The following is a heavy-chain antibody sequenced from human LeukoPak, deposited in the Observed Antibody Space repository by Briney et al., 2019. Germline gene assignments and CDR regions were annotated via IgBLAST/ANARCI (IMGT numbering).Heavy chain of an antibody. D-gene: IGHD2-15*01. Sequence: SETLSLTCAVYGGSFSGYYWSWIRQPPGKGLEWIGEINHSGSTNYNPSPKSRITISVDTSKNQFSLKLSSVTAADTAVYYCASSFYCSGGSCTDNWFDPWGQGTLVTVSS. J-gene: IGHJ5*02. V-gene: IGHV4-34*01. CDR3: ASSFYCSGGSCTDNWFDP. CDR1: GGSFSGYY. CDR2: INHSGST.